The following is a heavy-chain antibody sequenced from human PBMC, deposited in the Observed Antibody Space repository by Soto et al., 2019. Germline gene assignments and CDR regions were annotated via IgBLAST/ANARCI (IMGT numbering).Heavy chain of an antibody. V-gene: IGHV3-23*01. CDR3: AKDAIVGPTTDYYYGMDA. J-gene: IGHJ6*02. D-gene: IGHD1-26*01. CDR1: GFTLSTSA. CDR2: ISGSGVRT. Sequence: GGSMRLSCAASGFTLSTSAVSWVRQAPGKGLEWVAGISGSGVRTYYADSMKGRVTIYRDNSNKTVHLQVNSLRVDDSGVYFCAKDAIVGPTTDYYYGMDAWGQGTTVTVSS.